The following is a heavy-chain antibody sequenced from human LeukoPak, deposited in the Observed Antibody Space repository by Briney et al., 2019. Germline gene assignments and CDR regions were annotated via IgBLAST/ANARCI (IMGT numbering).Heavy chain of an antibody. CDR3: ARQTYSSGYRIFVY. CDR1: GGTISTYY. J-gene: IGHJ4*02. V-gene: IGHV4-59*01. CDR2: FHYTCST. Sequence: SETLSLTCTVSGGTISTYYWSWLRQPPGKGLEWVGDFHYTCSTHPIPSLKSLVTLSVDTSKRQFSLQLNSASAADTAVYYCARQTYSSGYRIFVYWGQGSLVTVSS. D-gene: IGHD3-22*01.